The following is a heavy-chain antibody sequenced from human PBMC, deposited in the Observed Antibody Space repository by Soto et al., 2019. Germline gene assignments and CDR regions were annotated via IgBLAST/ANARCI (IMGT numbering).Heavy chain of an antibody. D-gene: IGHD3-9*01. Sequence: GGSLRLSCAASGFTFSSYAMSWVRQAPGKGLEWVSAISGSGGSTYYADSVKGRFTISRDNSKNTLYLQMNILRAEDTAVYYYAKDLDAGDILTGASGRKQDYYDGMDVWGQGTTVTVSS. CDR2: ISGSGGST. CDR1: GFTFSSYA. J-gene: IGHJ6*02. CDR3: AKDLDAGDILTGASGRKQDYYDGMDV. V-gene: IGHV3-23*01.